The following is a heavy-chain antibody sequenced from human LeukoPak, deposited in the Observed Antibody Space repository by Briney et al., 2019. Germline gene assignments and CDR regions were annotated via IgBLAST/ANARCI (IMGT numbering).Heavy chain of an antibody. D-gene: IGHD3-16*01. Sequence: PGGSLRLSCAASGFIFSNYGMHWGRQAPGKGLEWAAIIWHDGSNKYYADSVKGRFTISRDNSKNTLYLQMNSLRAEDTAVYYCARGPWASFDYWDQGTLVTVSS. J-gene: IGHJ4*02. CDR1: GFIFSNYG. V-gene: IGHV3-33*01. CDR3: ARGPWASFDY. CDR2: IWHDGSNK.